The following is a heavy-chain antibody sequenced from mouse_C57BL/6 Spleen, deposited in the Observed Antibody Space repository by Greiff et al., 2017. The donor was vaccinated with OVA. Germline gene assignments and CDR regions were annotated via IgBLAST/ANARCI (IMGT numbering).Heavy chain of an antibody. J-gene: IGHJ2*01. Sequence: QVQLQQPGAELVRPGSSVKLSCKASGYTFTSYWMHWVKQRPIQGLEWIGNIDPSDSETHYNQKFKDKATLTVDKSSTTAYMQLSSLTSEDSAVYYCARSHYGSRENDYWGQGTTLTVSS. V-gene: IGHV1-52*01. CDR1: GYTFTSYW. CDR3: ARSHYGSRENDY. D-gene: IGHD1-1*01. CDR2: IDPSDSET.